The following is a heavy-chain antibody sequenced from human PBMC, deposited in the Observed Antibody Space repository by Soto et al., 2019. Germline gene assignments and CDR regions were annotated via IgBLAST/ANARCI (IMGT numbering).Heavy chain of an antibody. Sequence: EVQLLDSGGGFVQPGGSLRLSCAASGYTFSSYVMTWVRQAPGKGLEWVSSISGVGTSKFYADSVKGRFTISRDNFENMLYLVMDSLRVEDTAVYYCAKDLMSGVTTLGHWGQGTLVTVSA. CDR2: ISGVGTSK. CDR1: GYTFSSYV. CDR3: AKDLMSGVTTLGH. D-gene: IGHD1-26*01. J-gene: IGHJ4*02. V-gene: IGHV3-23*01.